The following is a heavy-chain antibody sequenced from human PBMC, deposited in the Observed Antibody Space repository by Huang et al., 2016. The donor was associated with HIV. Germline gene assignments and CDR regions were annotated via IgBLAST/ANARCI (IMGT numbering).Heavy chain of an antibody. D-gene: IGHD5-18*01. V-gene: IGHV1-3*01. CDR3: ARAAREDGYQGAFDV. Sequence: QVRLEQSGAEVKRPGASVKLSCTASGYSFTTYSIHWLRRVAGRGLQWIGWINLGNGRSPFLRRFRGRVTISSDTSAAVVYMELSGLTPDDTATYFCARAAREDGYQGAFDVWGQGTVVTVSS. J-gene: IGHJ3*01. CDR2: INLGNGRS. CDR1: GYSFTTYS.